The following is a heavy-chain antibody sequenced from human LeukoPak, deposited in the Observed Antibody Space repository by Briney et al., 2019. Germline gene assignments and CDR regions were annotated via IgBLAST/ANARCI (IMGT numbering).Heavy chain of an antibody. V-gene: IGHV4-34*01. D-gene: IGHD1-7*01. J-gene: IGHJ4*02. CDR1: GGSFSGYY. Sequence: SETLSLTCAVYGGSFSGYYWSWIRQPPGKGLEWIGEINHSGSTNYNPSLKSRVTISVDTSKNQFSLKLSSVTAADTAVYYCARRNWNLVFDYWGQGTLVTVSS. CDR2: INHSGST. CDR3: ARRNWNLVFDY.